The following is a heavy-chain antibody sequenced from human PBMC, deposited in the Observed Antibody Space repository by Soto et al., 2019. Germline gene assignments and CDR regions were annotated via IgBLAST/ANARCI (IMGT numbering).Heavy chain of an antibody. V-gene: IGHV4-4*07. D-gene: IGHD6-13*01. CDR1: GGSISSYY. Sequence: PSETLSLTCTVSGGSISSYYWSWIRQPAGKGLEWIGRIYTSGSTNYNPSLKGRVTMSVDTSKNQFSLKLSSVTAADTAVYYCARAAGVEQQLVGAFDYWGQGTLVTVSS. CDR3: ARAAGVEQQLVGAFDY. J-gene: IGHJ4*02. CDR2: IYTSGST.